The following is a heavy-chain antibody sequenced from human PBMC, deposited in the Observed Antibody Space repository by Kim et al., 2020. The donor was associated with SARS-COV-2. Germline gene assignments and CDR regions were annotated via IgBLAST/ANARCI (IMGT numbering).Heavy chain of an antibody. J-gene: IGHJ4*01. CDR2: NT. CDR3: ARRGDYFDY. V-gene: IGHV1-18*01. Sequence: NTNYAQNFPGRVTMTTDTSTSTAYMELRSLRSDDTAVYYCARRGDYFDYWGQGTLVTVSS.